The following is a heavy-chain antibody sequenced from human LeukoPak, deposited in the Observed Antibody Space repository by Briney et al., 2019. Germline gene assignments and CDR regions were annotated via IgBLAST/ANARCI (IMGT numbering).Heavy chain of an antibody. CDR3: AGLGASGNGYLSWFDP. V-gene: IGHV4-59*01. CDR2: IYYSGNS. CDR1: GGSISSYY. J-gene: IGHJ5*02. Sequence: PSETLSLTCTVSGGSISSYYWSWIRQPPGKGLEWIGYIYYSGNSNYNPSLMSRVTISVDTSKNQFSLKLSSVTAADTAVYYCAGLGASGNGYLSWFDPWGQGTLVTVSS. D-gene: IGHD3-22*01.